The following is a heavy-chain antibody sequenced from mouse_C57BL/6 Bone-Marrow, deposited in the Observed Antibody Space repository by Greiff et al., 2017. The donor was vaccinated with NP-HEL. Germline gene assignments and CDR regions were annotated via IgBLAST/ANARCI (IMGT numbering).Heavy chain of an antibody. J-gene: IGHJ4*01. CDR2: IDPSDSST. Sequence: QVQLQQPGAELVKPGASVKLSCKASGYTFTSYWMQWVKQRPGQGLEWIGVIDPSDSSTNYNQKFKGKATLTVDTSSSTAYMQLSSLTSEDSAVYYCARVTTVGATDYAMYYWGRGTAVTVSA. D-gene: IGHD1-1*01. CDR3: ARVTTVGATDYAMYY. V-gene: IGHV1-50*01. CDR1: GYTFTSYW.